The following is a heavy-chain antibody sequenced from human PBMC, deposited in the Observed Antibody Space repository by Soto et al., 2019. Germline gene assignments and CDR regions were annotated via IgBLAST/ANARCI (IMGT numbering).Heavy chain of an antibody. J-gene: IGHJ6*02. CDR1: GGSISSYY. D-gene: IGHD3-10*01. CDR2: IYYSGST. V-gene: IGHV4-59*01. CDR3: ARSPRVGLWFGEFGWGMDV. Sequence: QVQLQESGPGLVKPSETLSLTCTVSGGSISSYYWSWIRQPPGKGLEWIGYIYYSGSTNYNPSLKSRVTISVDTSKNQFSLKLSSVTAADTAVYYCARSPRVGLWFGEFGWGMDVWGQGTTVTVS.